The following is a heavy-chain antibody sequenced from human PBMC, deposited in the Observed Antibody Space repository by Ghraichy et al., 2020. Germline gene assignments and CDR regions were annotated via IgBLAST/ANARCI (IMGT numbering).Heavy chain of an antibody. CDR1: GGSISSGGYS. CDR3: ARVLLGRWFDP. Sequence: SETLSLTCAVSGGSISSGGYSWSWIRQPPGKGLEWIGYIYHSGSTYYNPSLKSRVTISVDRSKNQFSLKLSSVTAADTAVYYCARVLLGRWFDPWGQGTLVTVSS. V-gene: IGHV4-30-2*01. J-gene: IGHJ5*02. CDR2: IYHSGST. D-gene: IGHD7-27*01.